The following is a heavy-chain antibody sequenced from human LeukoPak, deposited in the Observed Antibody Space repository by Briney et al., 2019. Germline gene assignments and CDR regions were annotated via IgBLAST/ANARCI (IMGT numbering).Heavy chain of an antibody. Sequence: GGSLRLSCAASGFTVSSNYMSWVRQAPGKGLEWVSVIYSGGSTYYADSVKDRFTISRDNSKNTLYLQMNSLRAEDTAVYYCARVPITFGGVAWYYFDYWGQGTLVTVSS. J-gene: IGHJ4*02. CDR3: ARVPITFGGVAWYYFDY. V-gene: IGHV3-53*01. CDR1: GFTVSSNY. D-gene: IGHD3-16*01. CDR2: IYSGGST.